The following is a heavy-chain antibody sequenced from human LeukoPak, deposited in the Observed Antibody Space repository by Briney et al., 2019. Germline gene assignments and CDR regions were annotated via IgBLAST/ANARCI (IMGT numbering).Heavy chain of an antibody. CDR2: IYYSGST. D-gene: IGHD2-15*01. Sequence: KPSETLSLTCTVSGGSISSSSYYWGWIRQPPGKGLEWIGSIYYSGSTYYNPSLKSRVTISVDTSKNQFSLKLSSVTAADTAVYYCARQLPRAGCSGGSCLNWFDPWGQGTLVTVSS. J-gene: IGHJ5*02. CDR1: GGSISSSSYY. V-gene: IGHV4-39*01. CDR3: ARQLPRAGCSGGSCLNWFDP.